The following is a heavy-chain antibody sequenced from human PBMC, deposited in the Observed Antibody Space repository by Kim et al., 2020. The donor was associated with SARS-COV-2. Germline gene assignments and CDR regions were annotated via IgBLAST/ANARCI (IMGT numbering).Heavy chain of an antibody. Sequence: GGSLRLSCAASGFSVSSKYLSWVRQAPGKGLEWVSVIYTGGETFFADSVKGRFTVSRDNTKNTLYLQMNSLRADDTAVYYCAREGGDDYGDYFGYWGQGTLVTVSS. D-gene: IGHD4-17*01. J-gene: IGHJ4*02. CDR3: AREGGDDYGDYFGY. CDR2: IYTGGET. V-gene: IGHV3-53*01. CDR1: GFSVSSKY.